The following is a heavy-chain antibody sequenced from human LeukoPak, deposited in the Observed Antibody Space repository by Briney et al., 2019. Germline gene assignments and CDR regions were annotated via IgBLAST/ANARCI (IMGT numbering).Heavy chain of an antibody. Sequence: PGGSLRLSCAASGFTFSSYWMHWVRQAPGKGLVWVSRIKTDGSITSYADSVKGRFTISRDNAKNTLYVQMNSLRVEDTAVYYCARGGKYYYDSSGYYAYWGQGTLVTVSS. D-gene: IGHD3-22*01. V-gene: IGHV3-74*01. CDR2: IKTDGSIT. J-gene: IGHJ4*02. CDR3: ARGGKYYYDSSGYYAY. CDR1: GFTFSSYW.